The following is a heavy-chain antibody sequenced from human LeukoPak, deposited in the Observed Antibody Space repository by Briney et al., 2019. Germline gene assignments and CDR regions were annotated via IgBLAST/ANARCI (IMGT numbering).Heavy chain of an antibody. J-gene: IGHJ4*02. CDR1: EFFFSGYW. Sequence: GGSLRLSCAASEFFFSGYWMSWVRQAPGKGLVWEANIEQDGSEKQYVDSVRGRFTTSRDNAKNSLYLQMNSLRVEDTAGYYCGRDGFVGAADYWGQGTLVTVSS. D-gene: IGHD6-13*01. CDR2: IEQDGSEK. V-gene: IGHV3-7*01. CDR3: GRDGFVGAADY.